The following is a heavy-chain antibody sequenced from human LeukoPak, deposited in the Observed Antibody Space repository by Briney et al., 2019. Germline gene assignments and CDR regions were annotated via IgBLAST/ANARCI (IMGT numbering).Heavy chain of an antibody. J-gene: IGHJ4*02. CDR2: IYSGGRT. CDR3: ARAGPPFFDY. Sequence: PGGSLRLSCAASGFTVSSNYMSWVRQAPGKGLEWVSAIYSGGRTYYADSVKGRFTISRDNAKNSLYLQMNSLRAEDTAVYYCARAGPPFFDYWGQGTLVTVSS. V-gene: IGHV3-53*01. CDR1: GFTVSSNY.